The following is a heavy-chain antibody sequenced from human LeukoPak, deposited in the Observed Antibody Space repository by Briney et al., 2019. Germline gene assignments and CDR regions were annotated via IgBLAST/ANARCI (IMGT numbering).Heavy chain of an antibody. D-gene: IGHD1-26*01. CDR1: GFTFNSYS. Sequence: GGSLRLSCAASGFTFNSYSMNWVRQAPEKGLVWVSRINSDGSSTSYADSVKGRFTISRDNAKNTLYLQMNSLRAEDTAVYYCARSGSYRANFDYWGQGTLVTVSS. J-gene: IGHJ4*02. CDR3: ARSGSYRANFDY. V-gene: IGHV3-74*01. CDR2: INSDGSST.